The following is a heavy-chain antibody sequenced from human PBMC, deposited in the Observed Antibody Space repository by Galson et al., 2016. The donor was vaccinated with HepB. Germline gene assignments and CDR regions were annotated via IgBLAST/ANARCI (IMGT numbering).Heavy chain of an antibody. CDR3: ARATPSIAVY. CDR1: GFTFSSYA. CDR2: ISYDGSQK. D-gene: IGHD6-19*01. V-gene: IGHV3-30-3*01. J-gene: IGHJ4*02. Sequence: SLRLSCAASGFTFSSYAMHWVRQAPGKGLEWVAVISYDGSQKYYADSVKGRFTISRDNAKNSLYLQMNSLRAEDTAVYYCARATPSIAVYWGQGTLVTVSS.